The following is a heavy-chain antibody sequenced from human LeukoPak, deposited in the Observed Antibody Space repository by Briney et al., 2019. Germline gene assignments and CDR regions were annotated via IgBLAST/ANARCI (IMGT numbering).Heavy chain of an antibody. CDR2: IGTAGDT. V-gene: IGHV3-13*01. D-gene: IGHD6-19*01. CDR3: ARASGYSSGWYFWYFDL. Sequence: PGGSLRLSCAASGFTFSSYDMHWVRQATGKGLEWVSAIGTAGDTYYPGSVKGRFTISRENAKNSLYLQMNSLRAGDTAVYCCARASGYSSGWYFWYFDLWGRGTLVTVSS. CDR1: GFTFSSYD. J-gene: IGHJ2*01.